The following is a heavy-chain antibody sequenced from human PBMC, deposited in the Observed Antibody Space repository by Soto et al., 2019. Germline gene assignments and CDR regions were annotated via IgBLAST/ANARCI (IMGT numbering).Heavy chain of an antibody. CDR1: GFTFSSYA. CDR3: AKDFGPDHSSGWYRGGYYFDY. CDR2: ISGSGGST. D-gene: IGHD6-19*01. J-gene: IGHJ4*02. Sequence: SLRLSCAASGFTFSSYAMSWVRQAPGKGLEWVSAISGSGGSTYYADSVKGRFTISRDNSKNTLYLQMNSLRAEDTAVYYCAKDFGPDHSSGWYRGGYYFDYWGQGTLVTVSS. V-gene: IGHV3-23*01.